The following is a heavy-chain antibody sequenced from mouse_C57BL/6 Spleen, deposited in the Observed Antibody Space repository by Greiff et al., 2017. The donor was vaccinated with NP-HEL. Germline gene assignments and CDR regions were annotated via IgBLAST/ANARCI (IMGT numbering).Heavy chain of an antibody. D-gene: IGHD1-1*01. V-gene: IGHV1-76*01. J-gene: IGHJ1*03. CDR1: GYTFTDYY. CDR2: IYPGSGNT. CDR3: ARSYYGSSNWYFDV. Sequence: QVQLKQSGAELVRPGASVKLSCKASGYTFTDYYINWVKQRPGQGLEWIARIYPGSGNTYYNEKFKGKATLTAEKSSSTAYMQLSSLTSEDSAVYFCARSYYGSSNWYFDVWGTGTTVTVSS.